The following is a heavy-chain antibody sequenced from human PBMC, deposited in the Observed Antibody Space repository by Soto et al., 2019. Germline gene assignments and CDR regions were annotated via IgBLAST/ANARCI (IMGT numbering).Heavy chain of an antibody. J-gene: IGHJ4*02. CDR2: ITATGDRT. D-gene: IGHD1-1*01. CDR3: ATMNGYFEY. CDR1: GFRFSSYS. V-gene: IGHV3-23*01. Sequence: LRLSCADSGFRFSSYSMSWVRQTPGKGLEWVAAITATGDRTYYADSVTGRFTISRDNSKKTHYLQMTSLRAEDTAMYYCATMNGYFEYWGQGTPVTVYS.